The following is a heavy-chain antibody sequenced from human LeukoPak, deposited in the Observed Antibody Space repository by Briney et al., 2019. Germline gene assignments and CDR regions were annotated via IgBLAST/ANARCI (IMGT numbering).Heavy chain of an antibody. V-gene: IGHV3-74*01. CDR3: ARMSVAGQGFEN. D-gene: IGHD6-19*01. CDR2: VNSGGDIT. J-gene: IGHJ4*02. CDR1: GFTFRNYL. Sequence: PGGSLRLSCAASGFTFRNYLMHWVRQAPGKGLVWVSRVNSGGDITSYADSVKGRFTISRDNAKNTLTLQMNSLRAEGTAVYYCARMSVAGQGFENWGQGTLVTVSS.